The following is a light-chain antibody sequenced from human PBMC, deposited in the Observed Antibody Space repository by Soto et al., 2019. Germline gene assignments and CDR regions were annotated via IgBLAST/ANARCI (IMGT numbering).Light chain of an antibody. CDR1: QSISSY. J-gene: IGKJ1*01. CDR2: AAS. CDR3: QQSYSTPRT. V-gene: IGKV1-39*01. Sequence: DIQMTQSPSSLSASVGDRVTITCRASQSISSYLSWYQQKPGKAPKILIHAASSLKSGVPSRFSGSGSGTDFTLTISSLQPEDFATYYCQQSYSTPRTFGQGTKVEIK.